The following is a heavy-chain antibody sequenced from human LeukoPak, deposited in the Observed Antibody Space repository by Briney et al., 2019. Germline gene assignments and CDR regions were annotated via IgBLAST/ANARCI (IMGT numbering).Heavy chain of an antibody. CDR3: AREGAVEMATIYYYYGMDV. J-gene: IGHJ6*02. Sequence: GGSLRLSCAASGFTFSSYSMNWVRQAPGKGLEWVSSISSSSSYIYYADSVKGRFTISRDNSKNTLYLQMNSLRAEDTAVYYCAREGAVEMATIYYYYGMDVWGQGTTVTVSS. V-gene: IGHV3-21*01. D-gene: IGHD5-24*01. CDR1: GFTFSSYS. CDR2: ISSSSSYI.